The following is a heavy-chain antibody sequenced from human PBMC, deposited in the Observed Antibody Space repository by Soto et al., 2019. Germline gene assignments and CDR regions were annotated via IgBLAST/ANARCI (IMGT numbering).Heavy chain of an antibody. J-gene: IGHJ5*02. CDR2: IKSKTDCGTT. Sequence: VGSLILSCASSVVTCINAWISLVRQAPGNGLEWVVLIKSKTDCGTTDYAAPVKGRFTISIDDSKNTLYLQMNSLKTDYTAVYYCTTDEPPYYDFRSGSSPKWLAHWGEATLVTVSS. V-gene: IGHV3-15*01. CDR3: TTDEPPYYDFRSGSSPKWLAH. D-gene: IGHD3-3*01. CDR1: VVTCINAW.